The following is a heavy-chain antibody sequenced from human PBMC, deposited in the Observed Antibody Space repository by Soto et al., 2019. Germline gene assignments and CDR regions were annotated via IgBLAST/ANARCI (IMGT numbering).Heavy chain of an antibody. V-gene: IGHV4-34*01. CDR1: GGSFSGYY. CDR3: ARGRYCSSTSCYLAYYYGMDV. CDR2: INHSGST. Sequence: QVQLQQWGAGLLKPSETLSLTCAVYGGSFSGYYWSWIRQPPGKGLEWIGEINHSGSTNYNPSLKSRVTISVDTSKNQFSLKLSSVTAADTAVYYCARGRYCSSTSCYLAYYYGMDVWGQGTTVTVSS. J-gene: IGHJ6*02. D-gene: IGHD2-2*01.